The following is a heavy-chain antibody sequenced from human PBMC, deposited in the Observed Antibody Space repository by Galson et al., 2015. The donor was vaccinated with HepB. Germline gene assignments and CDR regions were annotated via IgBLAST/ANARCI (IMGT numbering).Heavy chain of an antibody. CDR1: GYTFTGYY. J-gene: IGHJ5*02. V-gene: IGHV1-2*04. CDR3: ARDARPVGVVVPATIWFDP. Sequence: SVKVSCKASGYTFTGYYMHWVRQAPGQGLEWMGWINPNSGGTNYAQKFQGWVTMTRDTSISTAYMELRRLRSDDTAVYYCARDARPVGVVVPATIWFDPWGQGTLVTVSS. CDR2: INPNSGGT. D-gene: IGHD2-2*01.